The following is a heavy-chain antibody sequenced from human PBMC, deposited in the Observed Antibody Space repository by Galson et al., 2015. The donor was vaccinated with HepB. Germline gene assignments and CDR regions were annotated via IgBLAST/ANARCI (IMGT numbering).Heavy chain of an antibody. CDR1: GFTFSNYA. D-gene: IGHD1-26*01. Sequence: SLRLSCAASGFTFSNYAMHWVRQAPGKGLEWVAVIWYDGSKKYYADSVKGRFTISRDDSKNTLYLQMNSLRAEDTAVYYCAKGWGEWEPLGHFDYWGQGTLVTVSS. V-gene: IGHV3-30*18. CDR2: IWYDGSKK. J-gene: IGHJ4*02. CDR3: AKGWGEWEPLGHFDY.